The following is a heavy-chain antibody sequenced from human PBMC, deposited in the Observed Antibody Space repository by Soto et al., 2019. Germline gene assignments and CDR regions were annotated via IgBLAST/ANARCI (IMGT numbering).Heavy chain of an antibody. V-gene: IGHV3-15*01. Sequence: EVQLVESGGDLVKPGGSLRLSCAASGFTVSSAWMGWVRQAAGKGLEWVGRIKRKNDGGTTDYAATVKGRFTISRDASKNTLYVQMNSRKAEDTAANYCTTERNVGPRPLFDSWGQGTLVTVSS. CDR3: TTERNVGPRPLFDS. CDR1: GFTVSSAW. CDR2: IKRKNDGGTT. D-gene: IGHD6-6*01. J-gene: IGHJ4*02.